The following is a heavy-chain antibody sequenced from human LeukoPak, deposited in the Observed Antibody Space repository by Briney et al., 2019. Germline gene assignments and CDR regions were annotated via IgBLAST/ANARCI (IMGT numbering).Heavy chain of an antibody. CDR1: GLAFSNYG. Sequence: GGSLRLSCIASGLAFSNYGMSWVRQAPGKGLEWVSAIRGSGGSTYYADSVKGRFTISRDNSKNTLYLQMNSLRAEDTAVYYCARQPRNYYGSGSYYIHYWGQGTLVTVSS. CDR2: IRGSGGST. V-gene: IGHV3-23*01. J-gene: IGHJ4*02. D-gene: IGHD3-10*01. CDR3: ARQPRNYYGSGSYYIHY.